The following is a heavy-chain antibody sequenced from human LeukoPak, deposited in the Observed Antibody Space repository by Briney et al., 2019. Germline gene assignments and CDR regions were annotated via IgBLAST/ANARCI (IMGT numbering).Heavy chain of an antibody. V-gene: IGHV3-53*04. D-gene: IGHD4-23*01. J-gene: IGHJ6*02. CDR3: ARDLSEYGGNDYGMDV. CDR1: GFTVSSNY. CDR2: IYSGGST. Sequence: GGSLRLSCAASGFTVSSNYMSWVRQAPGKGLEWVSVIYSGGSTYYADSVKGRFTISRHNSKNTLYLQMNSLRAEDTAVYYCARDLSEYGGNDYGMDVWGQGTTVTVSS.